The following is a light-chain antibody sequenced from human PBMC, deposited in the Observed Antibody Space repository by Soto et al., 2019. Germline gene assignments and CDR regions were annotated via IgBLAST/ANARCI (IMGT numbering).Light chain of an antibody. V-gene: IGLV2-14*01. CDR3: SSYTSSPLSYV. Sequence: QSVLTQPASVSGSPGQSITISCTGTTSDVGGYNYVSWYQQHPGKVPKLMIYDVSNRPSGVSNRFSGSKSGNTASLTISGLQAEDEADYYCSSYTSSPLSYVFVSGTKV. CDR2: DVS. J-gene: IGLJ1*01. CDR1: TSDVGGYNY.